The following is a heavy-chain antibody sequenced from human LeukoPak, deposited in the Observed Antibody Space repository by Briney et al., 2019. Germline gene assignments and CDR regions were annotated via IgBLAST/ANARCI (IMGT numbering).Heavy chain of an antibody. CDR1: GYTLTELS. D-gene: IGHD2-8*01. V-gene: IGHV1-24*01. Sequence: ASVKVSCKVSGYTLTELSMRWVRQAPGKGLEWMGGFDPEDGETIYAQKFQGRVTMTEDTSTDTAYMELSSLRSEDTAVYYCATDRVPYCTNGVCYTGNGFDCWGQGTLVTVSS. CDR3: ATDRVPYCTNGVCYTGNGFDC. CDR2: FDPEDGET. J-gene: IGHJ4*02.